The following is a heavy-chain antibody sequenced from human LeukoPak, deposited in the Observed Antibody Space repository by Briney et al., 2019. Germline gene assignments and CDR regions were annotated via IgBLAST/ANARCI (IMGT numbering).Heavy chain of an antibody. Sequence: PETLSLTCTVSGGSISSYYWSWIRQPAGKGLEWIGRIYTSGSTNYNPSLKSRVTMSVDTSKNQFSLKLSSVTAADTAVYYCARLVAIGSFDAFDIWGQGTMVTVSS. CDR2: IYTSGST. V-gene: IGHV4-4*07. CDR3: ARLVAIGSFDAFDI. D-gene: IGHD3-10*01. J-gene: IGHJ3*02. CDR1: GGSISSYY.